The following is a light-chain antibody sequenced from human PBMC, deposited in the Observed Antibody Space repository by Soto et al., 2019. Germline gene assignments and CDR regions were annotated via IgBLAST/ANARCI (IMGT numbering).Light chain of an antibody. V-gene: IGKV3-20*01. CDR2: GAS. CDR3: QQYGSSPPIDLGWT. J-gene: IGKJ1*01. Sequence: EIVLTQSPGTLSLSPGERATLSCRASQSVSSSYLAWYQQKPGQAPRLLIYGASSRATGIPDRFSGSGSGTDFTLTISRLEPEDFALYYCQQYGSSPPIDLGWTFGQGTKVDIK. CDR1: QSVSSSY.